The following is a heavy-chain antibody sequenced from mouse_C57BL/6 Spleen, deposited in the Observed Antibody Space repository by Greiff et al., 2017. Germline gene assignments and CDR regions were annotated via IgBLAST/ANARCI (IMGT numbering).Heavy chain of an antibody. J-gene: IGHJ2*01. CDR2: ISSGSSTI. D-gene: IGHD1-1*01. V-gene: IGHV5-17*01. CDR3: AREEDYYGSSYFDY. Sequence: EVKLMESGGGLVKPGGSLKLSCAASGFTFSDYGMHWVRQAPEKGLEWVAYISSGSSTIYYADTVKGRFTISRDNAKNTLFLQMTSLRSEDTAMYYCAREEDYYGSSYFDYWGQGTTLTVSS. CDR1: GFTFSDYG.